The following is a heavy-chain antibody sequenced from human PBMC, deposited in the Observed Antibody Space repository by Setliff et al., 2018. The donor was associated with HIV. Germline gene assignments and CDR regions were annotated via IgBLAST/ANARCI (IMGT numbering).Heavy chain of an antibody. CDR1: GFTFSSYA. D-gene: IGHD3-22*01. V-gene: IGHV3-23*01. CDR2: ITGSGDNT. J-gene: IGHJ1*01. Sequence: GGSLRLSCTASGFTFSSYAMSWVRQAPGKGLEWVSGITGSGDNTYYAVNVEGRFIISRDNSQNTLYLQMNSLTAEDTAIYYCAKRDYEDSTSYAPFFQYWGQGTLVTVSS. CDR3: AKRDYEDSTSYAPFFQY.